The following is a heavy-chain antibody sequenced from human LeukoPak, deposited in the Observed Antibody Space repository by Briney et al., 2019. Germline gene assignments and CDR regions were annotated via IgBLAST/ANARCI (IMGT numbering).Heavy chain of an antibody. CDR2: IYSGGST. Sequence: GGSLRLSCAASGFTFSNYGMHWVRQAPGKGLEWVSVIYSGGSTYYADSVKGRFTISRDNSKNTLYLQMNSLRAEDTAVYYCASTQRGDYFDYWGQGTLVTVSS. V-gene: IGHV3-66*01. CDR3: ASTQRGDYFDY. D-gene: IGHD2-15*01. J-gene: IGHJ4*02. CDR1: GFTFSNYG.